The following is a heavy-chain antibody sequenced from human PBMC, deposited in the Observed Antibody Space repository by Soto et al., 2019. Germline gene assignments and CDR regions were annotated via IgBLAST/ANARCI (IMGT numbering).Heavy chain of an antibody. Sequence: EVQLLESGGGLVQPGGSLRLSCAASGFTFSSYAMSWVRQAPGKGLEWASALSGSGGRTYYADSVKGRFTIGRDNSKNTRELQMNSLRAEDTAVYYCAKVTLPITSLGAFDIWGQGTMVAVSS. V-gene: IGHV3-23*01. D-gene: IGHD3-3*01. CDR1: GFTFSSYA. CDR2: LSGSGGRT. CDR3: AKVTLPITSLGAFDI. J-gene: IGHJ3*02.